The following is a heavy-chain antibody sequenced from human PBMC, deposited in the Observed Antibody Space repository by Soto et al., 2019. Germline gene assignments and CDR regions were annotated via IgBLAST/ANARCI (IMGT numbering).Heavy chain of an antibody. CDR2: IYYSGST. CDR3: ARDQGTTVTPYYYYYGMGV. CDR1: GGSISSYY. J-gene: IGHJ6*02. Sequence: SETLSLTCTVSGGSISSYYWSWIRQPPGKGLEWIGYIYYSGSTNYNPSLKSRVTISVDTSKNQFSLKLSPVTAADTAVYYCARDQGTTVTPYYYYYGMGVWGQGTTVTVSS. D-gene: IGHD4-17*01. V-gene: IGHV4-59*01.